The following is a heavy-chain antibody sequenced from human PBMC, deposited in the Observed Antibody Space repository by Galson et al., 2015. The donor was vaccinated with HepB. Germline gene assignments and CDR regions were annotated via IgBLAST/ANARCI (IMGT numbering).Heavy chain of an antibody. CDR1: GFTFRNYA. CDR3: AKVFPEKTDGWYRQALYYFDS. J-gene: IGHJ4*02. V-gene: IGHV3-23*01. Sequence: SLRLSCAASGFTFRNYAMSWVRQAPGKGLEWVSAITPSGDNTYSADSVKGRFFISRDNSQNTLFLQMNSLRADDTAIYFCAKVFPEKTDGWYRQALYYFDSWGQGTRVTASS. D-gene: IGHD6-19*01. CDR2: ITPSGDNT.